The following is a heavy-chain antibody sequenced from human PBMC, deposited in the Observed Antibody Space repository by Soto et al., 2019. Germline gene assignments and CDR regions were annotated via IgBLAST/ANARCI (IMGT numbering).Heavy chain of an antibody. V-gene: IGHV4-31*03. J-gene: IGHJ5*02. CDR3: ARDRHNNFFDP. D-gene: IGHD6-6*01. CDR2: IYYSGST. Sequence: SGTVSLTCTVSGASKSSGRYYWTRIRQSPGKGLEWIGYIYYSGSTYYNPSLESRVAISLDTSRSQFSLTLHSVTAADTAIYYCARDRHNNFFDPWGQGTLVTVSS. CDR1: GASKSSGRYY.